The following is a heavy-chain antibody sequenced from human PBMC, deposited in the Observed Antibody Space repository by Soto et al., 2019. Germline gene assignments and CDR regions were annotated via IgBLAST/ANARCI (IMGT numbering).Heavy chain of an antibody. CDR3: ARGGHLSSSYHYYYYYCMDV. J-gene: IGHJ6*04. CDR2: IIPSFGTA. D-gene: IGHD6-6*01. V-gene: IGHV1-69*06. CDR1: GGTCSSYA. Sequence: QVQLVQSGAEVKKPGSSVTVSCKASGGTCSSYAISWVRQAPGQGLELMGGIIPSFGTANYAQKFQGRETITADKSTSPAYMELSSLRSEDTAVYYCARGGHLSSSYHYYYYYCMDVWVGRATVIDSS.